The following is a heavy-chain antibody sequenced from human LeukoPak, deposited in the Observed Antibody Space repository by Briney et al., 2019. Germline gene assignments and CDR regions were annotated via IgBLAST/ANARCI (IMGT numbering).Heavy chain of an antibody. CDR3: ARDLPVAASWAGCSGY. J-gene: IGHJ4*02. CDR1: GYTFTGYY. V-gene: IGHV1-2*02. Sequence: ASVKVSCKASGYTFTGYYMHWVRQAPGQGLEWMGWINPNSGGTNYAQRVQGRVTLTTDTSTNTAYLELRSLRSDDTAVYYCARDLPVAASWAGCSGYWGQGTLVIVSS. CDR2: INPNSGGT. D-gene: IGHD6-19*01.